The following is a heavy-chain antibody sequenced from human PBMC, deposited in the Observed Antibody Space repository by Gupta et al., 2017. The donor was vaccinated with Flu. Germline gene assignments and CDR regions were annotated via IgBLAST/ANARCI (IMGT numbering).Heavy chain of an antibody. D-gene: IGHD6-13*01. J-gene: IGHJ4*02. V-gene: IGHV4-38-2*01. CDR1: GYSISSGYY. CDR3: ARIFGIAAAGPGSPAQYYFDY. Sequence: QVQLQESGPGLVKPSETLSLTCAVSGYSISSGYYWGWIRQPPGKGLEWIGSIYHSGSTYYNPSLKSRVTIAVDTSKNQFSLKLSSVTAADTAVYYCARIFGIAAAGPGSPAQYYFDYWGQGTLVTVSS. CDR2: IYHSGST.